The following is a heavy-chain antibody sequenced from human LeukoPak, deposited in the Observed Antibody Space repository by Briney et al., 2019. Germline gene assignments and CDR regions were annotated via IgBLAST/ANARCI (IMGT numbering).Heavy chain of an antibody. CDR3: ASLRERSYYARGFDY. Sequence: SEALSLTCTVSSGSISSSSYYWAWIRQPPGKGLECIGSIYYSGSTSYNPSLKSRVTISVDTSKNQFSLKLSSVTAADTAVYYCASLRERSYYARGFDYWGQGTLVTVSS. V-gene: IGHV4-39*01. CDR1: SGSISSSSYY. D-gene: IGHD3-3*01. J-gene: IGHJ4*02. CDR2: IYYSGST.